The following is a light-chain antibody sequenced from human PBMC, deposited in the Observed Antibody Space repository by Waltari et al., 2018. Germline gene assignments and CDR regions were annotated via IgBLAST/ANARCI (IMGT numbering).Light chain of an antibody. V-gene: IGLV3-1*01. CDR2: DDS. J-gene: IGLJ2*01. CDR1: TLGDEY. CDR3: QTWDSTTSVV. Sequence: SYELTQPPSVSVSPGQTASITCSGDTLGDEYVCWYQQKSGQSPILVIYDDSKRPSGIPERFSGSNSGNTATLTISGTQAIDEADYYCQTWDSTTSVVFGGETKLTVL.